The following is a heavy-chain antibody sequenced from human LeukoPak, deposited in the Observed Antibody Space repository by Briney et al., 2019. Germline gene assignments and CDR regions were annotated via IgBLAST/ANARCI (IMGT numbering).Heavy chain of an antibody. CDR3: ARGGSGWIYYYYYYMDV. Sequence: GASVKVSCKASGYTFSSYGISWVRQAPGQGLERMGWISADNGNTNYVQKFQGRVTMTTDTSTSTAYMELRSLRSDDTAVYYCARGGSGWIYYYYYYMDVWGKGTTVTVSS. V-gene: IGHV1-18*01. CDR1: GYTFSSYG. D-gene: IGHD6-19*01. J-gene: IGHJ6*03. CDR2: ISADNGNT.